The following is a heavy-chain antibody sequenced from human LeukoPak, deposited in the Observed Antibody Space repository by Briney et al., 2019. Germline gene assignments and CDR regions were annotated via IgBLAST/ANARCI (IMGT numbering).Heavy chain of an antibody. D-gene: IGHD3-10*01. V-gene: IGHV7-4-1*02. CDR3: ARDDILGETHGSGIPFFDY. CDR2: INTNTGNP. J-gene: IGHJ4*02. Sequence: ASVKVSCKASGGTFSSYAISWVRQAPGQGLEWMGWINTNTGNPTYAQGFTGWFVFSLDTSVSTAYLQISSLKAEDTAVYYCARDDILGETHGSGIPFFDYWGQGTLVTVSS. CDR1: GGTFSSYA.